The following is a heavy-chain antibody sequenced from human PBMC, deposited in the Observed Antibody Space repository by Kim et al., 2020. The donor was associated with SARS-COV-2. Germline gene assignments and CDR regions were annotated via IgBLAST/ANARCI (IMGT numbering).Heavy chain of an antibody. V-gene: IGHV4-61*01. D-gene: IGHD2-2*01. CDR1: GGSVSSGSYY. CDR2: IYYSGST. J-gene: IGHJ3*02. CDR3: VQTKASTHDAFDI. Sequence: SETLSLTCTVSGGSVSSGSYYWSWIRQPPGKGLEWIGYIYYSGSTNYNPSLKSRVTISVDTSKNQFSLKLSSVTAADTAVYYCVQTKASTHDAFDIWGQGTMVTVSS.